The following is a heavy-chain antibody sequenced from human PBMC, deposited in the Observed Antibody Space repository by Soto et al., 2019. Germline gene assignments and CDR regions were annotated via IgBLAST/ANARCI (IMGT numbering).Heavy chain of an antibody. Sequence: GASVKVSCKASGYTFTSYGISWVRQAPGQGLEWMGWISAYNGNTNYAQKLQGRVTMTTDTSTSNAYMELRSLRSDDTAVYCCARARWSGGYYSYYGMDVWGQGTTVTVSS. CDR2: ISAYNGNT. V-gene: IGHV1-18*04. CDR3: ARARWSGGYYSYYGMDV. J-gene: IGHJ6*02. CDR1: GYTFTSYG. D-gene: IGHD2-15*01.